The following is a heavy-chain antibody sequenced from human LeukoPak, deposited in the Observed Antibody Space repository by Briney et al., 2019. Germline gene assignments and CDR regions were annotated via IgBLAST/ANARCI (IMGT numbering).Heavy chain of an antibody. J-gene: IGHJ6*03. CDR1: GFTVSSNY. CDR2: IYSGGST. Sequence: GGSLRLSCAASGFTVSSNYMSWVRQAPGAGLEWASVIYSGGSTYYADSVKGRFTISRDNSKNTLYLQMNSLRAEDTAVYYCARDSGLWSGYYYYMDVWGKGTTVTVSS. CDR3: ARDSGLWSGYYYYMDV. V-gene: IGHV3-53*01. D-gene: IGHD3-3*01.